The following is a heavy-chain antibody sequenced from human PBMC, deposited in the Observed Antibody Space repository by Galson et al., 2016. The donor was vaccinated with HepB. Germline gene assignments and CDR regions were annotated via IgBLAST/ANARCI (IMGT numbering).Heavy chain of an antibody. J-gene: IGHJ6*03. Sequence: LSLTCGVSGGSISSRNWWRWVRQPPGKGLEWIGEIYHSGSTNYNPSLKSRVVISVDKSKNQFSLRLSSVTAADTAVYYCARAYYYDSSGYYRYYYYMDVWGKGTTVTVSS. D-gene: IGHD3-22*01. CDR2: IYHSGST. CDR3: ARAYYYDSSGYYRYYYYMDV. CDR1: GGSISSRNW. V-gene: IGHV4-4*02.